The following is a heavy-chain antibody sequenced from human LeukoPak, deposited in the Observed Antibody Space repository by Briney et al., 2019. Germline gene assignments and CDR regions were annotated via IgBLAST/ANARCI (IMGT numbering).Heavy chain of an antibody. V-gene: IGHV1-69*13. CDR1: VGTFSSYA. J-gene: IGHJ6*04. CDR3: ARGQVPAAMLNWGYYYYGMDV. Sequence: SVKVSCKASVGTFSSYAISWVRQAPGQGLEWVGGIMPIFGTANYAQKFQGRVTITADESTSTAYMELSSLRSEDTAVYYCARGQVPAAMLNWGYYYYGMDVRGKGTTVTVSS. CDR2: IMPIFGTA. D-gene: IGHD2-2*01.